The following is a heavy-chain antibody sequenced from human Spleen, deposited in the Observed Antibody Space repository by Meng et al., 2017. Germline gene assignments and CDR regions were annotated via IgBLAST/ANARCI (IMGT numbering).Heavy chain of an antibody. D-gene: IGHD1-26*01. Sequence: QVQLQESCPGLVRPSETLSLTCTVSGGSVSSGSYYWSWIRQPPGKGLEWIGYIYYSGSTNYNPSLKSRVTISVDTSKNQFSLKLSSVTAADTAVYYCARLTGRYYFDYWGQGTLVTVSS. V-gene: IGHV4-61*01. J-gene: IGHJ4*02. CDR2: IYYSGST. CDR3: ARLTGRYYFDY. CDR1: GGSVSSGSYY.